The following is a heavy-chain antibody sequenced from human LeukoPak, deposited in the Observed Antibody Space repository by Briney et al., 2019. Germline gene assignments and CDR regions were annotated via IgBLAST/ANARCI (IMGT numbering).Heavy chain of an antibody. Sequence: ASVKVSCKASGGTFSSYAISWVRQAPGQGLEWMGWINPNSGGTNYAQKFQGRVTMTRDTSISTAYMELSRLRSDDTAVYYCARDSGSYTWGQGTLVTVSS. CDR3: ARDSGSYT. V-gene: IGHV1-2*02. CDR1: GGTFSSYA. D-gene: IGHD1-26*01. J-gene: IGHJ5*02. CDR2: INPNSGGT.